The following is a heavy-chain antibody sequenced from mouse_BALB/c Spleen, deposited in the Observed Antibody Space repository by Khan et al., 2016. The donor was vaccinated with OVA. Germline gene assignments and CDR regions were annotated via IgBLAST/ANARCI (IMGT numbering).Heavy chain of an antibody. J-gene: IGHJ3*01. CDR3: ARGGGTAPFAY. CDR1: GFTFSDYG. V-gene: IGHV5-15*02. CDR2: ISDLAYTI. Sequence: VQLKESGGGLVQPGGSRKLSCAASGFTFSDYGMAWVRQAPGKGPEWVAFISDLAYTIYYGDAVTGRFTISRENAKNTLYLEMSSLRSKDTAIYYCARGGGTAPFAYWGLGTLVTVSA. D-gene: IGHD1-2*01.